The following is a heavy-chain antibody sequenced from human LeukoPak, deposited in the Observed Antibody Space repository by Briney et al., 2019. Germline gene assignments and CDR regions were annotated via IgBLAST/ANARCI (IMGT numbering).Heavy chain of an antibody. CDR1: GDSVSGNSTA. J-gene: IGHJ3*01. D-gene: IGHD5-24*01. V-gene: IGHV6-1*01. CDR2: TYYRSKWYN. CDR3: ARGGQGDGYSADEASDF. Sequence: SQTLSLTCAISGDSVSGNSTAYNWIRQSPSRGLEWLGRTYYRSKWYNDYAVSVKSRITINPDTSKNQLSLQLNSVTPDDTAVYYCARGGQGDGYSADEASDFWGQGTMVTVSS.